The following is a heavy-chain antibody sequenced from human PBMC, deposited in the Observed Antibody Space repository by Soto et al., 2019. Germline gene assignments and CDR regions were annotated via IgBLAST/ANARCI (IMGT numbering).Heavy chain of an antibody. V-gene: IGHV4-59*08. D-gene: IGHD6-19*01. CDR2: IYYSGST. J-gene: IGHJ4*02. Sequence: SETLSLTCTVSGGSISSYYWSWIRQPPGKGLEWIGHIYYSGSTNSNPSLKRRVTISVDTSKNQFSLKLSFVTAVDTVVYYCARHGGYSSGWYFDYWGQGTLVTVSS. CDR3: ARHGGYSSGWYFDY. CDR1: GGSISSYY.